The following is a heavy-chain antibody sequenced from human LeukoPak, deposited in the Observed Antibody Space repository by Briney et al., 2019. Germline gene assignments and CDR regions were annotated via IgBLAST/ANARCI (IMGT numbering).Heavy chain of an antibody. CDR2: ISGSGGST. CDR1: GFTFSSYA. V-gene: IGHV3-23*01. J-gene: IGHJ6*03. CDR3: ASSAYESSGYGGYYMDV. D-gene: IGHD3-22*01. Sequence: GGSLRLSCAASGFTFSSYAMSWVRQAPGKGLEWVSDISGSGGSTYYADSVKGRFTISRDNSKNTLYLQMNSLRAEDTAVYYCASSAYESSGYGGYYMDVWGKGTTVIVSS.